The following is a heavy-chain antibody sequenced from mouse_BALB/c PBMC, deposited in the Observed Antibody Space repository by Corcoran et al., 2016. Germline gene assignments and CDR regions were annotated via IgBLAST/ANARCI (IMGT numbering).Heavy chain of an antibody. Sequence: LVKTGASVKISCKASGYSFTGYYMHWVKQSHGKGLEWIGYISCYNGATSYNQKFKGKATFPVDTSSSTAYMQFNSLTSEDSAVYYCAKLGLDYYDMDYWVPGTSVTVAS. D-gene: IGHD4-1*01. J-gene: IGHJ4*01. V-gene: IGHV1S34*01. CDR3: AKLGLDYYDMDY. CDR2: ISCYNGAT. CDR1: GYSFTGYY.